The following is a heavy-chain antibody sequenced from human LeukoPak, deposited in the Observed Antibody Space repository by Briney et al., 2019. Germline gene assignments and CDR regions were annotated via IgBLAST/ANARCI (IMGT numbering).Heavy chain of an antibody. CDR3: ARGQRWLQLEAYFDY. V-gene: IGHV1-69*06. Sequence: SVKVSCKASGGTFSSYAISWVRQAPGQGLEWMGGIIPIFGTANYAQKFQGRVTITADKSTSTAYMELSSLRSEGTAVYYCARGQRWLQLEAYFDYWGQGTLVTVSS. D-gene: IGHD5-24*01. J-gene: IGHJ4*02. CDR1: GGTFSSYA. CDR2: IIPIFGTA.